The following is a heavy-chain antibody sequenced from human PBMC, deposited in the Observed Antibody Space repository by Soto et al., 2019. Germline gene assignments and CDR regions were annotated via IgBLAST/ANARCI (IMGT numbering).Heavy chain of an antibody. D-gene: IGHD2-21*01. V-gene: IGHV1-69*01. CDR2: IIPLFGTP. Sequence: QVQLVQSGAEVKKPGSSLTVSCKTSGVTFSTSGISWVRQGPGQGLEWMGGIIPLFGTPKYARKFQGRVSITRDDSATTSYLELSGLSSDYTAIYYCARVSLSICGGENCYGQDSYFDSWGQGSQVVVSS. CDR3: ARVSLSICGGENCYGQDSYFDS. CDR1: GVTFSTSG. J-gene: IGHJ4*03.